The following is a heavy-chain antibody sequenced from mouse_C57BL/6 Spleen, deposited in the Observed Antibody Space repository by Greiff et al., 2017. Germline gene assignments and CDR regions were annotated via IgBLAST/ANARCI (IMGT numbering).Heavy chain of an antibody. CDR3: AREGYFDV. V-gene: IGHV1-82*01. CDR2: IYPGDGDT. CDR1: GYAFSSSW. Sequence: QVQLQQSGPELVKPGASVKISCKASGYAFSSSWMNWVKRRPGKGLEWIGRIYPGDGDTNYNGKFKGKATLTADKSSSTAYMQLSSLTSEDSAVYFCAREGYFDVWGTGTTVTVSS. J-gene: IGHJ1*03.